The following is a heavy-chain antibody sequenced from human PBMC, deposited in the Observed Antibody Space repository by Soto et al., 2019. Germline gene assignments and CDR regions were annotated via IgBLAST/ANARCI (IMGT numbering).Heavy chain of an antibody. Sequence: GASVKVSCKVSGYTLTELSMHWVRQAPGKGLEWMGGFDPEDGETIYAQKFQGRVTMTEDTSTDTAYMELSSLRSEDTAVYYCATAEAVVAALGGYYYGMDVWGQGTTVTVSS. J-gene: IGHJ6*02. CDR2: FDPEDGET. CDR3: ATAEAVVAALGGYYYGMDV. D-gene: IGHD2-15*01. CDR1: GYTLTELS. V-gene: IGHV1-24*01.